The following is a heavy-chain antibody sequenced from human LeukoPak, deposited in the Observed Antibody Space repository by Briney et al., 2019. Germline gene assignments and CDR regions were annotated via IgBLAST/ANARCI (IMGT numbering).Heavy chain of an antibody. J-gene: IGHJ4*02. Sequence: SETLSLTCTVAGGSISSYYWSWIRQPPGKGLEWIGYIYYSGSTNYNPSLKSRVTISVDTSKNQFSLKLSSVTAADTAVYYCARGGDGYNLSFDYWGQGTLVTVSS. D-gene: IGHD5-24*01. CDR3: ARGGDGYNLSFDY. CDR1: GGSISSYY. CDR2: IYYSGST. V-gene: IGHV4-59*01.